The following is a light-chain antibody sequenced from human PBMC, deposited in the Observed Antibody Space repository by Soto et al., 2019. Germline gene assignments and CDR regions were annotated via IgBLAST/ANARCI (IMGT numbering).Light chain of an antibody. CDR1: SGHSSYA. CDR2: VNSDGSH. V-gene: IGLV4-69*01. Sequence: QPVLTQSPSASASLGASVKLTCTLRSGHSSYAIAWYQQQPEKGPRFLMKVNSDGSHNKGDGIPDRFSGSNSGAERYLTISSLQSEDEADYYCQTWGAGTVVFGGGTKVTVL. J-gene: IGLJ2*01. CDR3: QTWGAGTVV.